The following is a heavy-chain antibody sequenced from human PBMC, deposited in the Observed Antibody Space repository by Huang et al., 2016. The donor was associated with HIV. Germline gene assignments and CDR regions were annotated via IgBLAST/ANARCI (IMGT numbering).Heavy chain of an antibody. Sequence: KKPGSSVKVSCKASGGTFSRYTISWVRQAPGQGLEWMGGSIPMFGTSNYAQKFQGRVTITADESTSTAYMELGSLRSEDTAVYYCARVGLETTVTTSKYYFDYWGQGTLVTVSS. D-gene: IGHD4-17*01. CDR2: SIPMFGTS. V-gene: IGHV1-69*01. CDR1: GGTFSRYT. J-gene: IGHJ4*02. CDR3: ARVGLETTVTTSKYYFDY.